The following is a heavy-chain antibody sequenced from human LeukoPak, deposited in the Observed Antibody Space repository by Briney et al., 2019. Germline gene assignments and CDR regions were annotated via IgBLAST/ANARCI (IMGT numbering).Heavy chain of an antibody. V-gene: IGHV4-39*01. J-gene: IGHJ6*03. CDR1: GGSISSSSYY. D-gene: IGHD2-2*01. CDR3: ARGRNIVVVPAAINWFSGYYMDV. Sequence: SETLSLTCTVSGGSISSSSYYWGWIRQPPGKGLEWIGSIYYSGSTYYNPSLKSRVTISVDTSKNQFSLKLSSVTAADTAVYYCARGRNIVVVPAAINWFSGYYMDVWGKGTTVTVSS. CDR2: IYYSGST.